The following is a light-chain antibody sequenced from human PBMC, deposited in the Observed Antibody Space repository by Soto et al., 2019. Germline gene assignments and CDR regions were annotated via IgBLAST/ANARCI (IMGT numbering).Light chain of an antibody. Sequence: EIVLTQSPGTLSLSPGERATLSCRASQSVSANFVAWYQQKPGQPPRLFIYAASGRAAGITDRFSGSGSGTVFTLTIRRLEPEDFAVYYCQQYGSSPYTFAQGTKLEI. CDR2: AAS. CDR3: QQYGSSPYT. CDR1: QSVSANF. J-gene: IGKJ2*01. V-gene: IGKV3-20*01.